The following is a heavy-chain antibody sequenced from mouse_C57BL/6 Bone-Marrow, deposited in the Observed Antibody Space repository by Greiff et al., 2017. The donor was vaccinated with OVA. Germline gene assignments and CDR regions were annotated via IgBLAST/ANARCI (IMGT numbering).Heavy chain of an antibody. V-gene: IGHV14-3*01. CDR3: ARYYYDYDGGFAY. CDR2: IDPANGNT. Sequence: EVKLVESVAELVRPGASVKLSCTASGFNIKNTYMHWVKQRPEQGLEWIGRIDPANGNTKYAPKFQGKATITADTSSNTAYLQLSSLTSEDTAIYYCARYYYDYDGGFAYWGQGTLVTVSA. J-gene: IGHJ3*01. CDR1: GFNIKNTY. D-gene: IGHD2-4*01.